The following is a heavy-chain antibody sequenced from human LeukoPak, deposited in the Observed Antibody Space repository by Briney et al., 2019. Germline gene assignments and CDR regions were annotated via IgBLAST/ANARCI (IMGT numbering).Heavy chain of an antibody. CDR2: INHSGST. J-gene: IGHJ4*02. CDR3: VRLFPRWLVQD. CDR1: GGSFSAYY. V-gene: IGHV4-34*01. Sequence: PSETLSLTCAVYGGSFSAYYWSWIRQPPGKGLEWIGEINHSGSTNYNPSLKSRVTISVDPSKNQFSLNLSSVTAADTAVYYCVRLFPRWLVQDWGQGALVTVSS. D-gene: IGHD6-19*01.